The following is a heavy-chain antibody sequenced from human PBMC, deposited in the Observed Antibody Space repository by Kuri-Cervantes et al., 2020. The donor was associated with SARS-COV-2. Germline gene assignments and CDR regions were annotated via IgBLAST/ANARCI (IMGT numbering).Heavy chain of an antibody. V-gene: IGHV4-34*01. CDR1: GGSFSGYY. Sequence: GSLRLSCAVYGGSFSGYYWSWIRQPPGKGLEWIGEINQSGSTNYNPSLKSRVTISVDTSKNQFSLKLSSVTAADTAVYYCARRGVGDYDAEYFQHWGQGTLVTVSS. CDR2: INQSGST. CDR3: ARRGVGDYDAEYFQH. D-gene: IGHD2-21*02. J-gene: IGHJ1*01.